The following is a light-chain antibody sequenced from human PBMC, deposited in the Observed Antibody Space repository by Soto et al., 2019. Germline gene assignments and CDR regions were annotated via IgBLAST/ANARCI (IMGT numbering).Light chain of an antibody. J-gene: IGLJ2*01. CDR2: DTS. CDR3: LLSYLDTQSVQV. V-gene: IGLV7-46*01. CDR1: TGAVTSGHY. Sequence: QAVVTQEPSLTVSPGGTVTLTCGSSTGAVTSGHYPYWFQQKPGQAPRTLISDTSNTYSWTPARFSGSLLGGKAALTLSGAQPEDEADYYCLLSYLDTQSVQVFGGGTKVTVL.